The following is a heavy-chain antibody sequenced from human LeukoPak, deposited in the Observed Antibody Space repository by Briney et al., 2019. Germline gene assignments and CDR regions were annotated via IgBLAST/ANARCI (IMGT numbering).Heavy chain of an antibody. V-gene: IGHV3-21*01. CDR1: GFTFTSYS. Sequence: GGSLRLSCAASGFTFTSYSMNWVRQAPGKGLEWVSSISAGSSYIYYTDSVRGRFTISRDNAKSSLYLQMNSLRAEDTAVHYCARDVRSGSYYDDAFDIWGQGTMVTVSS. CDR3: ARDVRSGSYYDDAFDI. J-gene: IGHJ3*02. D-gene: IGHD1-26*01. CDR2: ISAGSSYI.